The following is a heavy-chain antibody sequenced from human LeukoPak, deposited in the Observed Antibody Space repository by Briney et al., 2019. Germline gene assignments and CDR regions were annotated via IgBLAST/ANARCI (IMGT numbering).Heavy chain of an antibody. V-gene: IGHV3-15*01. CDR1: GFTFSTFG. CDR2: IKSRTDGGTT. D-gene: IGHD2-2*02. CDR3: TTVYCSSTSCYSPRMDV. J-gene: IGHJ6*04. Sequence: GGSLRLSCAASGFTFSTFGMNWVRQAPGKGLEWVGRIKSRTDGGTTDYAAPVKGRFIISRDDSKNTLYLQMNSLKTEDTAVYYCTTVYCSSTSCYSPRMDVWGKGTTVTVSS.